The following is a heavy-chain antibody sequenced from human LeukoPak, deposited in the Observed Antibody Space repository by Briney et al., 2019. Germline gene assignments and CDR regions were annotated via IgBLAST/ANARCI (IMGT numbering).Heavy chain of an antibody. CDR3: ASISVRWYAFDC. D-gene: IGHD4-23*01. Sequence: SQTLSLTCTVSGGSISSGSYYWSWIRQPAGKGLEWIGRIYTSGSTNYNPSLKSRVTISVDTSKNQFSLKLSSVTAADTAVYYCASISVRWYAFDCWGQGTLVTVSS. V-gene: IGHV4-61*02. CDR1: GGSISSGSYY. CDR2: IYTSGST. J-gene: IGHJ4*02.